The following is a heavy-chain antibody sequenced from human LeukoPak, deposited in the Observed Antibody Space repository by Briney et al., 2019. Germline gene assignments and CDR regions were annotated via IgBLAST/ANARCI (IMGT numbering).Heavy chain of an antibody. Sequence: ASVKVSCKASGYIFTSYGISWVRQAPGQGLEWMGWISVYNGNTNYPQRLQGRVTMTTDTSTTTAYMELRSLRSDDTAVYYCARDINGYYYDSHGYYPTGLWGQGTLVTASS. D-gene: IGHD3-22*01. CDR2: ISVYNGNT. CDR1: GYIFTSYG. V-gene: IGHV1-18*01. J-gene: IGHJ4*02. CDR3: ARDINGYYYDSHGYYPTGL.